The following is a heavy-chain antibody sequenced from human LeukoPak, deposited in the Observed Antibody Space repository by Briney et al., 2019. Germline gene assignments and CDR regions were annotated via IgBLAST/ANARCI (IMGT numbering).Heavy chain of an antibody. V-gene: IGHV3-33*01. J-gene: IGHJ4*02. CDR3: ARDYGVYSSSWYGGHFDY. CDR2: IWYDGSNK. D-gene: IGHD6-13*01. CDR1: GFTFSSYG. Sequence: PGGSLRLSCAASGFTFSSYGMHWVRQAPGKGLEWVAVIWYDGSNKYYADSVKGRFTISRDNSKNTLYLQMNSLRAEDTAVYYCARDYGVYSSSWYGGHFDYWGQGTLVTVSS.